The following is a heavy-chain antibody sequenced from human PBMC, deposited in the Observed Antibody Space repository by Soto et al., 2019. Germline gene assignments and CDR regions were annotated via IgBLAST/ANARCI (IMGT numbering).Heavy chain of an antibody. CDR1: GVAISSGDYY. J-gene: IGHJ5*02. D-gene: IGHD3-16*02. CDR3: ARRGLHFGELSRNWFDP. CDR2: IYYSGRT. Sequence: HVQLQESGPGLVKPSPTLSLTCTLSGVAISSGDYYWSWIRHPPGKGLEWIGNIYYSGRTNYTPSLKRRVNISLDTSNNHVFLKLTAVTAADTAVYYCARRGLHFGELSRNWFDPWGPGTLVTVSS. V-gene: IGHV4-31*03.